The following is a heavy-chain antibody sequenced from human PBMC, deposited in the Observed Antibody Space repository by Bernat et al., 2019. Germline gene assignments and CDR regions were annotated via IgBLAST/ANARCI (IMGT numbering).Heavy chain of an antibody. V-gene: IGHV3-21*01. CDR3: AARHCSNGVCQFDD. Sequence: QLVESGGGLVKPGESLRLSCAASGFSFSTYSMNWVRQAPGKGLEWVSSISNAGGTIYYADSVRGRLTISRDNAENSLFLQMNSLRAEDTAVYYCAARHCSNGVCQFDDWGQGTLVTVSS. J-gene: IGHJ4*02. CDR1: GFSFSTYS. D-gene: IGHD2-8*01. CDR2: ISNAGGTI.